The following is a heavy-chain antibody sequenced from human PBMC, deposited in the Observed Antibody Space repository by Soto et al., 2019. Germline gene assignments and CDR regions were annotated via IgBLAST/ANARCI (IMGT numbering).Heavy chain of an antibody. J-gene: IGHJ3*02. V-gene: IGHV1-69*02. D-gene: IGHD2-2*01. CDR1: GGTFSSYT. Sequence: QVQLVQSGAEVKKPGSSVKVSCKASGGTFSSYTISWVRQAPGQGLEWMGRIIPILGIANYAQKFQGRVTITADKSTSTAYMELSSLRSEDTAVYYCASPYGYCSSTSCLPNDAFDIFGQVTMVTVSS. CDR2: IIPILGIA. CDR3: ASPYGYCSSTSCLPNDAFDI.